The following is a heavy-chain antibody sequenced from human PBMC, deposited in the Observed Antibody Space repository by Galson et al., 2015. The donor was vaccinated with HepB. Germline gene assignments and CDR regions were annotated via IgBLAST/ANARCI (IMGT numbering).Heavy chain of an antibody. Sequence: SVKVSCKASGYTFTSYGTSWVRQAPGQGLEWMGWISAYNGNTNYAQKLQGRVTMTTDTSTSTAYMELRSLRSDDTAVYYCARREYSSSWYGIDYWGQGTLVTVSS. D-gene: IGHD6-13*01. CDR2: ISAYNGNT. V-gene: IGHV1-18*01. CDR3: ARREYSSSWYGIDY. J-gene: IGHJ4*02. CDR1: GYTFTSYG.